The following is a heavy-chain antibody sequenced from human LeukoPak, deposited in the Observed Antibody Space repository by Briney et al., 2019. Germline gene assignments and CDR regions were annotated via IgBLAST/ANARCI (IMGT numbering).Heavy chain of an antibody. Sequence: ASVKVSCKASGYTFTSYGISWVRQAPGQGLEWMGWVSAYNGNTNYAQKLQGRVTMTTDTSTSTAYMELRSLRSDDTAVYYCARDWRSDYYGSGSHYGTHTDYWGQGTLVTVSS. CDR2: VSAYNGNT. J-gene: IGHJ4*02. CDR1: GYTFTSYG. D-gene: IGHD3-10*01. CDR3: ARDWRSDYYGSGSHYGTHTDY. V-gene: IGHV1-18*01.